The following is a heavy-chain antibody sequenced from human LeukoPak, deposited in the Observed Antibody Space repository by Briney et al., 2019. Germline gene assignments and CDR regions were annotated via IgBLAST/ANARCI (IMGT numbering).Heavy chain of an antibody. CDR3: ARDLGPYDSSANYWGY. J-gene: IGHJ4*02. D-gene: IGHD3-22*01. CDR1: GGSFSGYY. Sequence: SETLSLTCAAYGGSFSGYYWSWIRQPPGKGLEWIGEINHSGSTNYNPSLKSRVTISVDTSKNQFSLKLSSVTAADTAVYYCARDLGPYDSSANYWGYWGQGTLVTVSS. V-gene: IGHV4-34*01. CDR2: INHSGST.